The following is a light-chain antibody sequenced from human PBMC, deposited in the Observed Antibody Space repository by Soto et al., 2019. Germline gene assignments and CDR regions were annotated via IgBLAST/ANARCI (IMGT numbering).Light chain of an antibody. CDR1: QSVSRY. V-gene: IGKV3-11*01. Sequence: EIVLTQSPGTLSLSPGERATLSCRASQSVSRYLAWYQQKPGQAPRLLIYDASTRATGIPARFSGSGSGTDFTLTISCLEPEDFAMYYCQQRSNWPVTFGQGTKVDIK. CDR3: QQRSNWPVT. CDR2: DAS. J-gene: IGKJ1*01.